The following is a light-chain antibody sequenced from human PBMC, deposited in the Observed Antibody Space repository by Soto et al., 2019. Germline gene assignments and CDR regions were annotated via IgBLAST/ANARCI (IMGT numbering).Light chain of an antibody. CDR3: LLSYSPGRRV. CDR2: DTS. CDR1: TGAVTRGHY. Sequence: QSVVAQEPSLTVSPGGTVTLTCGSSTGAVTRGHYPSWFQQKPGQAPTTLIYDTSNKHYWTPARFSGSLLGGKAALTLSSAEPEDEVVYYCLLSYSPGRRVFGGGTKVTVL. V-gene: IGLV7-46*01. J-gene: IGLJ2*01.